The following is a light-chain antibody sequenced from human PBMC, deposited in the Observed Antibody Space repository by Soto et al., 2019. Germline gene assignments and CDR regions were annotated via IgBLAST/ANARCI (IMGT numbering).Light chain of an antibody. J-gene: IGKJ1*01. V-gene: IGKV3-15*01. CDR2: AAS. CDR3: QQYNNWPLQT. Sequence: ETVMTQSPATLSVSPGERATLSCRASQSVNSNLAWYQKKPGQAPRLLIYAASTRATGIPARFSGSGSGTEFTLTISSLQSEDFAVYYCQQYNNWPLQTFGQGTKVDIK. CDR1: QSVNSN.